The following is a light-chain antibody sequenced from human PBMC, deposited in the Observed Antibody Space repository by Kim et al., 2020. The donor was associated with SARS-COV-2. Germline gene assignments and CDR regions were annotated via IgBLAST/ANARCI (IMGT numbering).Light chain of an antibody. CDR1: QNIDTY. CDR3: HQTWT. J-gene: IGKJ1*01. CDR2: GAS. V-gene: IGKV1-39*01. Sequence: SSLSASVGDRVTITCRTSQNIDTYLNWYKQKLGKAPKLLIFGASNLQSGVPSRFSGSGYGTDFTLTISSLQPEDFATYYCHQTWTFGQGTKVDIK.